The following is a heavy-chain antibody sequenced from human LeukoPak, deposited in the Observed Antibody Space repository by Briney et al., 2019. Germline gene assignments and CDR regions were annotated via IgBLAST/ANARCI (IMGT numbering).Heavy chain of an antibody. Sequence: SETLSLTCAVYGGSFSGYYWSWIRQPPGKGLEWIGEINHSGSTNYNPSLKSRVTISVDTSKNQFSLKLSSVTAADTAVYYCARAKSRRLQLWPFDYWGQGTLVTVSS. D-gene: IGHD5-18*01. CDR2: INHSGST. CDR1: GGSFSGYY. J-gene: IGHJ4*02. V-gene: IGHV4-34*01. CDR3: ARAKSRRLQLWPFDY.